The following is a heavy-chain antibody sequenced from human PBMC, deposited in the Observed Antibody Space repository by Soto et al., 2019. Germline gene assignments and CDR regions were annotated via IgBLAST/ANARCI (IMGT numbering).Heavy chain of an antibody. D-gene: IGHD2-2*01. CDR1: GFTFSGSA. CDR2: IRSKANSYAT. Sequence: GGSLRLSCAASGFTFSGSAMHWVRQASGKGLEWVGRIRSKANSYATAYAASVKGRFTISRDDSKNTAYLQMNSLKTEDTAVYYCMTSPGYCSSTSCYFPYYFDYWGQGTLVTVSS. J-gene: IGHJ4*02. CDR3: MTSPGYCSSTSCYFPYYFDY. V-gene: IGHV3-73*01.